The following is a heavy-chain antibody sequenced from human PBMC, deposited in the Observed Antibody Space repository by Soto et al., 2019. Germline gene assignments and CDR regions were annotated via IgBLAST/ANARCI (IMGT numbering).Heavy chain of an antibody. D-gene: IGHD2-2*02. CDR2: IYLGDSNT. J-gene: IGHJ4*02. CDR1: GYSFTSYW. CDR3: ARQEYCSSTACYTVDS. Sequence: EVQLVQSGAEVKKPGESLKISCKGSGYSFTSYWIGWVRQMPGKGLEWMGIIYLGDSNTRYSPSFQGQVTISAYKSISTAYLQWSSLRASDTAIYYCARQEYCSSTACYTVDSWGQGTLVTVSS. V-gene: IGHV5-51*01.